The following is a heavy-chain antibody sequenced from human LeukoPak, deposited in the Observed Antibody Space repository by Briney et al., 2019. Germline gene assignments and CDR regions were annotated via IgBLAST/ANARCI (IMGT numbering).Heavy chain of an antibody. J-gene: IGHJ4*02. CDR3: ARRSSGYDGYYFDY. D-gene: IGHD5-12*01. CDR1: GYTFTSYD. CDR2: MNPNSGNT. V-gene: IGHV1-8*01. Sequence: GASVKVSCKASGYTFTSYDINWVRQATGQRLEWMGWMNPNSGNTGYAQKFQGRVTMTRNTSISTAYMELSSLRSVDTAVYYCARRSSGYDGYYFDYWGQGTLVTVSS.